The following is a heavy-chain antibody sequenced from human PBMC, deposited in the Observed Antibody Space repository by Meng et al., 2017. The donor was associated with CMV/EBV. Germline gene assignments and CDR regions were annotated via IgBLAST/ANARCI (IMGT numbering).Heavy chain of an antibody. D-gene: IGHD3-3*01. CDR1: GYTFTSYG. CDR2: ISAYNGNT. V-gene: IGHV1-18*01. CDR3: ARDFGQLRFLEWLSRTWFDP. Sequence: ASVKVSCKASGYTFTSYGISWVRQAPGQGLEWMGWISAYNGNTNYAQKLQGRVTMTTDTSTSTAYMELRSLRSDDTAVYYCARDFGQLRFLEWLSRTWFDPWGQGTPVTVSS. J-gene: IGHJ5*02.